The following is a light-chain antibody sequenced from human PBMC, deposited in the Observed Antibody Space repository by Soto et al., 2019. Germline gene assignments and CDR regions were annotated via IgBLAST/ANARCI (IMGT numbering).Light chain of an antibody. Sequence: QSALTQPPSASGSPGQSVTISCTGISADLGGYNYVSWYQQHPGKAPRLIIYEFTKRPSGVPDRFSGSNSANTASLTVSGPQAEDEADYYCGSYTDTNTRLFGGGTKVTVL. CDR3: GSYTDTNTRL. CDR2: EFT. V-gene: IGLV2-8*01. J-gene: IGLJ2*01. CDR1: SADLGGYNY.